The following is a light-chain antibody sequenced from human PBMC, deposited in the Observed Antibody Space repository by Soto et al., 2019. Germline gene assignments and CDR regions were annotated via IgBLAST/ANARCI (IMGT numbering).Light chain of an antibody. CDR1: QSISSW. Sequence: DIQMIQSPSTLSASVGDRVTITCRASQSISSWLAWYQQKPGKAPRLLIYDASYLARGVPTRFSSSGSGTEFTLTISDLQPDDLATYYCQQYNNFWTFGPGTKVEI. CDR3: QQYNNFWT. V-gene: IGKV1-5*01. CDR2: DAS. J-gene: IGKJ1*01.